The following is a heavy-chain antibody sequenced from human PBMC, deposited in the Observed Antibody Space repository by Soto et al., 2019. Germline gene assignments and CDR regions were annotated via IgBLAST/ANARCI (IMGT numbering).Heavy chain of an antibody. D-gene: IGHD3-16*01. V-gene: IGHV1-8*01. J-gene: IGHJ6*02. CDR1: GYTFSDFD. CDR2: MNAKSGDT. CDR3: ARGNPFNYAGFDV. Sequence: QAPLEQSGAEVKGPGASVKVSCKASGYTFSDFDIIWLRQASGQGPEWRGWMNAKSGDTFFAQRFQGKFNMTWDTSLSTAYMEVGSLTSDDTAMYYCARGNPFNYAGFDVWGQGTTVAVSS.